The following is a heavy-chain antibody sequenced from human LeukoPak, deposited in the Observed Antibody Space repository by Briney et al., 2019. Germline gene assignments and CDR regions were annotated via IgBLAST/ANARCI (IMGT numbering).Heavy chain of an antibody. V-gene: IGHV3-23*01. D-gene: IGHD1-26*01. Sequence: GGSLRLSCTASGFNFSSYAMSWVRQAPGKGLEWVSYISAPSGRSQYADSVMGRFTISRDNAKNTLYLQMNSLRAEDTAVYYCARADYRGNYLVYWGQGTLVTVSS. J-gene: IGHJ4*02. CDR3: ARADYRGNYLVY. CDR2: ISAPSGRS. CDR1: GFNFSSYA.